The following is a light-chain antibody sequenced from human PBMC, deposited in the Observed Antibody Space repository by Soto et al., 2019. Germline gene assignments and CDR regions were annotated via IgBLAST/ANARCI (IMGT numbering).Light chain of an antibody. CDR2: DAS. CDR1: QSVSSK. J-gene: IGKJ1*01. Sequence: EIVMTQSPGTLSVSPGESATLSCRASQSVSSKLAWYQHKPGQAPRLLIYDASTGATGIPGRFSGSGSGTEFTLTISSLQSEDFAVYYCQQYNSLPPWTF. CDR3: QQYNSLPPWT. V-gene: IGKV3-15*01.